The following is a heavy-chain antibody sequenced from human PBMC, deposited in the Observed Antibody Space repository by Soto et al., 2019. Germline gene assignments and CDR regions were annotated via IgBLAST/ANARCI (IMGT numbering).Heavy chain of an antibody. CDR2: IYFTGNT. D-gene: IGHD6-25*01. V-gene: IGHV4-39*01. Sequence: SETLSLTCTVSGGSITSSSHFWGWGRQPPGKGLEWIGTIYFTGNTYYTPSLKSRLTMSIDTSKNEFSLRLNSVTAADTAVYYCAGQTFTIAAASYGRSNWFDPWGPGTLVTVSS. J-gene: IGHJ5*02. CDR3: AGQTFTIAAASYGRSNWFDP. CDR1: GGSITSSSHF.